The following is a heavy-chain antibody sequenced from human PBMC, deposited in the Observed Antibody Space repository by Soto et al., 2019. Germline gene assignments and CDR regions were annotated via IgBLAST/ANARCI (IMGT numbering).Heavy chain of an antibody. J-gene: IGHJ5*02. CDR1: GGSISSYY. CDR2: IYYSGST. CDR3: ASGGVDTAMVTGWFDP. V-gene: IGHV4-59*01. Sequence: SETLSLTCTVSGGSISSYYWSWIRQPPGKGLEWIGCIYYSGSTNYNPSLKSRVTISVDTSKNQFSLKLSSVTAADTAVYYCASGGVDTAMVTGWFDPWGQGTLVTVSS. D-gene: IGHD5-18*01.